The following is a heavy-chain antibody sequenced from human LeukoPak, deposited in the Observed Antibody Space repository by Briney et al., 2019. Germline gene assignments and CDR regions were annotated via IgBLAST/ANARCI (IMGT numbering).Heavy chain of an antibody. J-gene: IGHJ5*01. CDR2: ISSSSSYI. V-gene: IGHV3-21*01. CDR1: GFTFSSYS. CDR3: AREKRGYSYGKNWFDS. D-gene: IGHD5-18*01. Sequence: GGSLRLSCAASGFTFSSYSMNWVRQAPGKGLEWVSSISSSSSYIYYADSVKGRFTISRDNAKNSLYLQMNSLRAEDTAVYYCAREKRGYSYGKNWFDSWGQGTLVTVSS.